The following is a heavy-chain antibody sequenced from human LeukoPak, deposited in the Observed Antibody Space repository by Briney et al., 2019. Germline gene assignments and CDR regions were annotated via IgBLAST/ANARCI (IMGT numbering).Heavy chain of an antibody. CDR3: ARENVNYDILTGYYGGYGMDV. CDR2: IYYSGST. J-gene: IGHJ6*02. Sequence: SETLSLTCTVSGGSISSGGYYWSWIRQHPGKGLEWIGYIYYSGSTYYNPSLKSRVTISVDTSKNQFSLKLSSVTAADTAVYYCARENVNYDILTGYYGGYGMDVWGQGTTVTVSS. D-gene: IGHD3-9*01. CDR1: GGSISSGGYY. V-gene: IGHV4-31*03.